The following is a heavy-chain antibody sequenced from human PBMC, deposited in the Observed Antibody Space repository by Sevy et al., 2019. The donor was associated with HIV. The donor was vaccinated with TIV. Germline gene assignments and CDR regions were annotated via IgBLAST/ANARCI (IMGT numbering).Heavy chain of an antibody. J-gene: IGHJ6*02. CDR2: ISGSGGST. Sequence: GGSLRLSCAASGFTFSSYAMSWVRQAPGKGLEWVSAISGSGGSTYYADSGKGRFTISRDNSKNTLYLQMNSLRAEDTAVYYCAKDLRSGNDYGDYGYYGMDVWGQGTTVTVSS. V-gene: IGHV3-23*01. CDR1: GFTFSSYA. CDR3: AKDLRSGNDYGDYGYYGMDV. D-gene: IGHD4-17*01.